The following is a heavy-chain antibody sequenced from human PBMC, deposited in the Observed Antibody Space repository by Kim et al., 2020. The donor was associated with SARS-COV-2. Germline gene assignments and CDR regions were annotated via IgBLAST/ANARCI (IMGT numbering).Heavy chain of an antibody. J-gene: IGHJ4*02. CDR3: AKPGGSGSYYRYFDS. CDR1: GFTFNMYA. D-gene: IGHD3-10*01. V-gene: IGHV3-23*01. CDR2: ISSSDTT. Sequence: GGSLRLSCVASGFTFNMYAMTRVRQAPGKGLEWVSDISSSDTTYYADSVKGRFTIFRDNSKNTLYLQMNSLRAEDTAVYYCAKPGGSGSYYRYFDSWGQGTQVTFSS.